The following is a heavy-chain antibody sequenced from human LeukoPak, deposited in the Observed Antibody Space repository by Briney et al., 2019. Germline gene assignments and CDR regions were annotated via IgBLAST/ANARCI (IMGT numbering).Heavy chain of an antibody. CDR1: GFTFSSYG. CDR3: AKDLGRYCSSTSFYS. Sequence: GGSLRLSCAASGFTFSSYGMHWVRQAPGKGLEWVAFIRYDGSNKYYADSVKGRFTISRDNSKNTLYMQMNSVRAEDTAAYYCAKDLGRYCSSTSFYSWGQGTLVTVSS. CDR2: IRYDGSNK. J-gene: IGHJ4*02. D-gene: IGHD2-2*01. V-gene: IGHV3-30*02.